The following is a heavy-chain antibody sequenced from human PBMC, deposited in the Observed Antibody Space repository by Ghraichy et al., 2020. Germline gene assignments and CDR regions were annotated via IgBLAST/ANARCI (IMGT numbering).Heavy chain of an antibody. CDR2: INQSGDT. CDR1: GGSFSGHY. CDR3: ATLYNYGIVDY. D-gene: IGHD5-18*01. J-gene: IGHJ4*02. Sequence: ESLNISCAVYGGSFSGHYWSWIRQPPGKGLEWIGEINQSGDTNYNPSLKSRVTISVDTSKNQFSLHLSSVTAADTAVYYCATLYNYGIVDYWGQGTLVTVSS. V-gene: IGHV4-34*01.